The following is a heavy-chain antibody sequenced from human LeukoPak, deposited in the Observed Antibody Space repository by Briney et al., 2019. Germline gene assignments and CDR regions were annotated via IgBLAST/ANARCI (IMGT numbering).Heavy chain of an antibody. CDR3: AREGVDYGGNSVWFDP. Sequence: SETLSLTCTVSGGSISSGDYYWSWIRQPPGKGLEWIGYIYYSGSTYYNPSLKSRVTVSVDTSKNQFSLKLCSVTAADTAVYYCAREGVDYGGNSVWFDPWGQGTLVTVSS. CDR1: GGSISSGDYY. J-gene: IGHJ5*02. V-gene: IGHV4-30-4*01. CDR2: IYYSGST. D-gene: IGHD4-23*01.